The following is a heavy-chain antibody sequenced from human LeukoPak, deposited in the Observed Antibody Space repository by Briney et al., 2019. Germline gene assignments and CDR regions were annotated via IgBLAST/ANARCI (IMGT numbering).Heavy chain of an antibody. D-gene: IGHD3-16*01. V-gene: IGHV3-30*18. Sequence: PGRSLRLSCAASGFTFTSYGKRWVRQAPGKGLEWVTYISYDGGYQYYADSVKGRFTISRDNSKNTVYLQLNSLTPEDTAVYYCAKDRRMMSPHYGMDVWGQGTTVTVSS. CDR3: AKDRRMMSPHYGMDV. CDR2: ISYDGGYQ. J-gene: IGHJ6*02. CDR1: GFTFTSYG.